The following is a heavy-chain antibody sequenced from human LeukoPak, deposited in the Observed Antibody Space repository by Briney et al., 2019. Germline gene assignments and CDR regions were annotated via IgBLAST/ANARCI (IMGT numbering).Heavy chain of an antibody. Sequence: PSETLSLTCTVSGGSISSGDYYWSWIRQPPGKGLEWIGYIYYSGSTYYNPSLKSRVTISVDTSKNQFSLKLSSVTAADTAVYYCARFWGLGLSRGPSGMDVWGQGTTVTVPS. CDR1: GGSISSGDYY. CDR2: IYYSGST. V-gene: IGHV4-30-4*01. J-gene: IGHJ6*02. CDR3: ARFWGLGLSRGPSGMDV. D-gene: IGHD3-10*01.